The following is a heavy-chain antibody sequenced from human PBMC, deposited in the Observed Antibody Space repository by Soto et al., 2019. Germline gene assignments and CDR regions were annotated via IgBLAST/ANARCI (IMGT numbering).Heavy chain of an antibody. D-gene: IGHD3-3*01. CDR2: IYYSGST. J-gene: IGHJ4*02. CDR1: GGSIYSYY. Sequence: SETLSLTCTVSGGSIYSYYWSWIRQPPGKGLEWIGSIYYSGSTNYNPSLKSRVTISIDTSKNQFSLRLSSVTAADTAVYYCARALVFSWSGIYYFDYWGQGTLVTVSS. V-gene: IGHV4-59*01. CDR3: ARALVFSWSGIYYFDY.